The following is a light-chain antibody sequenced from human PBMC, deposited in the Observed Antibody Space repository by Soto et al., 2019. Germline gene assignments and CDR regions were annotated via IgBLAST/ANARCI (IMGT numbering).Light chain of an antibody. CDR1: QSVSSY. Sequence: EIVLTQSPATLSFSPGERSTLSFMASQSVSSYLAWYQQKPGQAPRLLIYDASNRATGIPARFSGSGSGTDFTLTISSLEPEDFAVYYCQHRSNWPLTFGGGTKVDIK. V-gene: IGKV3-11*01. J-gene: IGKJ4*01. CDR3: QHRSNWPLT. CDR2: DAS.